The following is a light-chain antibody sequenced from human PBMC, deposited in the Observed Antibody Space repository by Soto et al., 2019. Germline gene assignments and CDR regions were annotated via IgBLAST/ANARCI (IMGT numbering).Light chain of an antibody. CDR2: GVS. Sequence: EIVMTQSPVTLSASPGERVTLSCRTNKSISSNLAWYQQKRGQAPRLLISGVSTRASGVPDRFSGSGSVADFTLTISSLQSEDFAVYYCQQYDNWPLTFGGGTNVDIK. V-gene: IGKV3-15*01. CDR3: QQYDNWPLT. CDR1: KSISSN. J-gene: IGKJ4*01.